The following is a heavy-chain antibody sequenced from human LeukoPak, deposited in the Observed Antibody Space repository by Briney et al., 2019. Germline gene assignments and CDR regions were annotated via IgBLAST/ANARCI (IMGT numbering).Heavy chain of an antibody. CDR3: ARDRRIWYSYGYGLPYYYMDV. CDR2: IWYDGSNK. V-gene: IGHV3-33*01. J-gene: IGHJ6*03. CDR1: GFTFSSYG. Sequence: GGSLRLSCAASGFTFSSYGMHWVRQAPGKGLEWVAVIWYDGSNKYYADSVKSRFTISRDNSKNTLYLQMNSMRAEDTAVYYCARDRRIWYSYGYGLPYYYMDVWGKGTTVTVSS. D-gene: IGHD5-18*01.